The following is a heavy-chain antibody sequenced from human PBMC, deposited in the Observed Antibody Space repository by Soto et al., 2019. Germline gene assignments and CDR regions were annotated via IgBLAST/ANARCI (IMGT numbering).Heavy chain of an antibody. V-gene: IGHV3-23*01. CDR3: AKMHIPMVRGVRSLAAFDI. CDR2: ISGSGGST. CDR1: GFTFSSYA. Sequence: LRLSCAASGFTFSSYAMSWVRQAPGKGLEWVSAISGSGGSTYYADSVKGRFTISRDNSKNTLYLQMNSLIAEDTAVYYCAKMHIPMVRGVRSLAAFDIWGQGTMVTVSS. D-gene: IGHD3-10*01. J-gene: IGHJ3*02.